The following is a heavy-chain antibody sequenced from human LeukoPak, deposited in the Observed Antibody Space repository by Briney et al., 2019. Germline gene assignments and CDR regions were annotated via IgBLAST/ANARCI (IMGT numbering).Heavy chain of an antibody. CDR1: GGSISRYY. CDR2: LDYSGST. Sequence: PSETLSLTCTVSGGSISRYYWTWIRQPPGKGLEWIGYLDYSGSTKYNPSLGSRVRITVDLSKNKFSLRLRSVAAADTAIYYCARTQTKSTSYDGLAHHFDYWGQGALVIVST. V-gene: IGHV4-59*01. J-gene: IGHJ4*02. CDR3: ARTQTKSTSYDGLAHHFDY. D-gene: IGHD2/OR15-2a*01.